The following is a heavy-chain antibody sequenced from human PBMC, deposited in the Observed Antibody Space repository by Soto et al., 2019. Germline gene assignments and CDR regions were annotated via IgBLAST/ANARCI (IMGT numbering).Heavy chain of an antibody. CDR2: ISHDGSYK. J-gene: IGHJ3*02. CDR1: GFSCTTYV. V-gene: IGHV3-30*18. CDR3: AKGLLAIVGTTLPRDAFNI. Sequence: QVQLVESGGGVVQPGRSLRLSCAASGFSCTTYVMHWVRQAPGKGLEWVAVISHDGSYKYYGDAVKGRFTISRDTSKNAVYLEMNSLRPEDTAVYYCAKGLLAIVGTTLPRDAFNIWGQGTMVTVSS. D-gene: IGHD1-26*01.